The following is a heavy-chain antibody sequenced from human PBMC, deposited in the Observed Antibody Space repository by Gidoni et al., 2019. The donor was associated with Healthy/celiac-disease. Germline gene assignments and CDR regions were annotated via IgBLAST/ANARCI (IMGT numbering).Heavy chain of an antibody. J-gene: IGHJ4*02. CDR3: ARDRMVRGPDGDY. CDR2: ISSSSSYI. CDR1: GFTFSSYS. V-gene: IGHV3-21*01. D-gene: IGHD3-10*01. Sequence: EVQLVESGGGLVKPGGSLRRSCAASGFTFSSYSMNWGRQAPGKGLEWVSSISSSSSYIYYADSVKGRFTISRDNAKNSLYLQMNSLRAEDTAVYYCARDRMVRGPDGDYWGQGTLVTVSS.